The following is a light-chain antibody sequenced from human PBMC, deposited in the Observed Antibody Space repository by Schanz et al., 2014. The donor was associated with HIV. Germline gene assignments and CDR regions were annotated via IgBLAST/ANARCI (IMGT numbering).Light chain of an antibody. J-gene: IGLJ3*02. CDR3: QSYDSSLSGSV. Sequence: QSALTQPASVSGSLGRSITISCSGTSRDIGGYEYVSWYQQHPGKVPKLMIYEVIKRPSGVPDRFSGSKSGSTASLTVSGLQAEDEADYYCQSYDSSLSGSVFGGGTKLTVL. CDR2: EVI. V-gene: IGLV2-8*01. CDR1: SRDIGGYEY.